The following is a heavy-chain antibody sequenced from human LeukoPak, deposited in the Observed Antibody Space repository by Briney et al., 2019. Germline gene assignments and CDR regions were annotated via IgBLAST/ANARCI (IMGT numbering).Heavy chain of an antibody. CDR1: GFTVSTYA. CDR2: ISDSGGST. V-gene: IGHV3-23*01. J-gene: IGHJ4*02. D-gene: IGHD5/OR15-5a*01. Sequence: GGCLRLSCAAAGFTVSTYAMGWVRQAPGKGLEWVSSISDSGGSTYYSDSVKGRFTISRDNSKNTLNLQMNSLRAEDTAEYYCGVAEGDSWGQGILVTVSS. CDR3: GVAEGDS.